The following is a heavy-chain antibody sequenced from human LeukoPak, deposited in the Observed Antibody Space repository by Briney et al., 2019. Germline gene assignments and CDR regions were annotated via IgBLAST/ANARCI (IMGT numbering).Heavy chain of an antibody. CDR1: GFTFSSYV. D-gene: IGHD2-2*01. CDR2: ISYDGSNK. V-gene: IGHV3-30-3*01. CDR3: AREGIVVLPAAPLEG. Sequence: PGRSLRLSCAASGFTFSSYVMHWVRQAPGKGLEWVAVISYDGSNKYYADSVKGRFTISRDNSNNTLYLQMNSLRAEDTAVYYCAREGIVVLPAAPLEGWGQGTLVTVSS. J-gene: IGHJ4*02.